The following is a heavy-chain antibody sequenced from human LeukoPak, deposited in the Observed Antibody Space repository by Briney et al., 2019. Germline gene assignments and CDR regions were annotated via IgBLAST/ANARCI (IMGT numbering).Heavy chain of an antibody. Sequence: GGSLRLSCAASGFTFSSYAMHWVRQAPGKGLEWVAVISYDGSNKYYADSVKGRFTISRDNARNSLYLQMSSLRVEDTAVYYCARDWAGGPHDHWGQGTLVTVSS. D-gene: IGHD3-10*01. J-gene: IGHJ4*02. V-gene: IGHV3-30-3*01. CDR2: ISYDGSNK. CDR1: GFTFSSYA. CDR3: ARDWAGGPHDH.